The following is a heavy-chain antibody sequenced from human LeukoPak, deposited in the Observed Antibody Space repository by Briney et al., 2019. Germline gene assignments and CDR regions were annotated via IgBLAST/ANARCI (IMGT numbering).Heavy chain of an antibody. V-gene: IGHV3-7*01. J-gene: IGHJ6*03. Sequence: PGGSLRLSCAASGFTLSNYWMSWVRQAPGRGLEWVANIKQDGSEKNYVDSVKGRFTISRDNAKNSLFLQMDGLTAEDTAVYYGARDRDGGYDSLYYYYYMDGWGKGTTVTVSS. D-gene: IGHD5-12*01. CDR3: ARDRDGGYDSLYYYYYMDG. CDR1: GFTLSNYW. CDR2: IKQDGSEK.